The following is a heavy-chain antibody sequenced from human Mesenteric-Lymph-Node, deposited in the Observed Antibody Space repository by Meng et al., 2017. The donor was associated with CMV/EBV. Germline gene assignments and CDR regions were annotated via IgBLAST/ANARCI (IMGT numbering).Heavy chain of an antibody. D-gene: IGHD3-22*01. J-gene: IGHJ4*02. V-gene: IGHV3-11*01. CDR1: GFTFSDYY. Sequence: GESLKISCAASGFTFSDYYMSWIRQAPGKGLEWVSYISSSGSTIYYADSVKGRFTISRDNAKNSLYLQMNSLSAEDAAVYYCARYNYDSSGYGQYYFDSWGQGTLVTVSS. CDR3: ARYNYDSSGYGQYYFDS. CDR2: ISSSGSTI.